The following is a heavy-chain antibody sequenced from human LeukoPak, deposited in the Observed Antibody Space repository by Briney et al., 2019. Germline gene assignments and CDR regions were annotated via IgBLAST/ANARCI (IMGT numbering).Heavy chain of an antibody. J-gene: IGHJ4*02. CDR1: GFFFTIYT. Sequence: GGSLRLSCSASGFFFTIYTMYWVRQAPGKGPEYVSTISGSGNGFSIYYADSVKGRFTISRDDSKSILYLQMNGLRSEDTAVYYCVKDFGRIRGTPDSWGQGTLVTVSS. CDR2: ISGSGNGFSI. D-gene: IGHD1-26*01. CDR3: VKDFGRIRGTPDS. V-gene: IGHV3-64D*06.